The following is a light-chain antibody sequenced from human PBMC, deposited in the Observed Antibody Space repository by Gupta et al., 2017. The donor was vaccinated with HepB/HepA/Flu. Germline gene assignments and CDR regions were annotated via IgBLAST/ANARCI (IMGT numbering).Light chain of an antibody. CDR3: QQYGSTPSIT. CDR1: QSVSCSY. V-gene: IGKV3-20*01. J-gene: IGKJ5*01. Sequence: EIVLTQSPGPLSLSPEETATLSGRASQSVSCSYLACYQQKPGQAPRLLINVASSRATGIPDRFSISVSGTDITLTISRLEPEELAVYYGQQYGSTPSITFGQGTRLEIK. CDR2: VAS.